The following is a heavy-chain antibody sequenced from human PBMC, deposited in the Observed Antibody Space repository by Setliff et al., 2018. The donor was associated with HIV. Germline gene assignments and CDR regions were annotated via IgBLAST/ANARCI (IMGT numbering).Heavy chain of an antibody. CDR2: TWYDGRTT. D-gene: IGHD5-12*01. CDR1: GFTFSSYV. CDR3: AKVGREYNGYDLTFDC. V-gene: IGHV3-30*02. J-gene: IGHJ4*02. Sequence: GGSLRLSCAASGFTFSSYVMHWVRQAPGKGLEWVALTWYDGRTTYYADSLKGRFTISRDNSKNTLNLQMNTRRGEDTAMYYCAKVGREYNGYDLTFDCWGQGTLVTVAS.